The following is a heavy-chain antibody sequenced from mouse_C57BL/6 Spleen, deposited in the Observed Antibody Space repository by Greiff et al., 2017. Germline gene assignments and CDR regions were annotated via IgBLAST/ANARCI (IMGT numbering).Heavy chain of an antibody. Sequence: VQLQESGAELVKPGASVKLSCKASGYTFTEYSIHWVKPRSGQGLEWIGWFYPGRGRCKSNEKFTDKATLTADKSSSTVYMELSRLTSEDSAVYFGARHEDGSGYLYAIDDWGQGTSVTVSS. J-gene: IGHJ4*01. CDR3: ARHEDGSGYLYAIDD. CDR2: FYPGRGRC. CDR1: GYTFTEYS. D-gene: IGHD3-2*02. V-gene: IGHV1-62-2*01.